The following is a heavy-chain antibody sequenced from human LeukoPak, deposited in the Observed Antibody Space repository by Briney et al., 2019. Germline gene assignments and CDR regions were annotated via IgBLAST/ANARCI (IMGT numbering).Heavy chain of an antibody. CDR2: ITGRSSSI. Sequence: GGSLRLSCVASGSTVDRSGMIWVRQAPGKGLEGVSYITGRSSSIYYADSVKGRFTISRDNAKNSLYLQMNSLRAEDTAVYFCAREGDCSSSTCYNYYYMDVWGIGTTVTVSS. J-gene: IGHJ6*03. V-gene: IGHV3-48*01. D-gene: IGHD2-2*01. CDR3: AREGDCSSSTCYNYYYMDV. CDR1: GSTVDRSG.